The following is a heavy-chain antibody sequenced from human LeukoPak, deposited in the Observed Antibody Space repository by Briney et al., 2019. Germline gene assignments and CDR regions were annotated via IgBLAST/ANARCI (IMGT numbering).Heavy chain of an antibody. J-gene: IGHJ4*02. D-gene: IGHD1-26*01. CDR3: ARGTDVGATSGGANTLDY. CDR1: GGSISSGGYY. CDR2: INHSGST. Sequence: PSETLSLTCTVSGGSISSGGYYWSWIRQPPGKGLEWIGEINHSGSTNYNPSLKSRVTISVDTSKNQFSLKLSSVTAADTAVYYCARGTDVGATSGGANTLDYWGQGTLVTVSS. V-gene: IGHV4-39*07.